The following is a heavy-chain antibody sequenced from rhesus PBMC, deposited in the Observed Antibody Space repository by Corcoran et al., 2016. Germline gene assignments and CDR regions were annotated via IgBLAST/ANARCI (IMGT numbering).Heavy chain of an antibody. CDR2: IDGNRATT. Sequence: QVKLQQWGEGLMKPSETLSLTCAVYGGSISGFYFWTWIRRAPGKGLEGSGNIDGNRATTNYSPTLKNRVTISKDTFKNQLSLRLYSVTAADTAAYYCARGASGWSDNSLDVWGPGVLVTVSS. V-gene: IGHV4-73*01. J-gene: IGHJ5-2*01. CDR1: GGSISGFYF. D-gene: IGHD6S26*01. CDR3: ARGASGWSDNSLDV.